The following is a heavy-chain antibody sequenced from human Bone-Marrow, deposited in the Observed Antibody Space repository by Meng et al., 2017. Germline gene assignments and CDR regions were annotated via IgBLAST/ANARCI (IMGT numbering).Heavy chain of an antibody. CDR2: INPSGGST. J-gene: IGHJ5*02. CDR3: ARDRNSGEHTEYNWFDP. V-gene: IGHV1-46*01. Sequence: QVVQSGAEVRKPGSSVKVSCKASGYTFTSYYMHWVRQAPGQGLEWMGIINPSGGSTSYAQKFQGRVTMTRDTSTSTVYMELSSLRSEDTAVYYCARDRNSGEHTEYNWFDPWGQGTLVTVSS. CDR1: GYTFTSYY. D-gene: IGHD4/OR15-4a*01.